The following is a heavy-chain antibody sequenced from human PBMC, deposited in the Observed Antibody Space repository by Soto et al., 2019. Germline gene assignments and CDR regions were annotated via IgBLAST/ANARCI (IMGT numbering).Heavy chain of an antibody. Sequence: SETLSLTCTVSAGSINAYYWIWIRQPPGKGLEWIGYIYYSGSTNYNPSLKSRVTISVDTSKNRFSLKLSSVTAADTAVYYCTRFDWGSFDYWGQGTLVTVSS. J-gene: IGHJ4*02. CDR3: TRFDWGSFDY. CDR2: IYYSGST. D-gene: IGHD7-27*01. CDR1: AGSINAYY. V-gene: IGHV4-59*01.